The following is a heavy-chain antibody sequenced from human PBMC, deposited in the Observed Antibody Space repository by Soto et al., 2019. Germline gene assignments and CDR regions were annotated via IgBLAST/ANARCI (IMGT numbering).Heavy chain of an antibody. CDR1: GGSISTYY. V-gene: IGHV4-59*08. CDR2: IYYSGST. CDR3: ARHDPIGYYSYYMDV. Sequence: SETLSLTCTVSGGSISTYYWSWIRQPPGKGLEWIGYIYYSGSTNYNPSLKSRVTISVDTSKNQFSLKLISVTAADTAVYYCARHDPIGYYSYYMDVWGKGTTVTVSS. J-gene: IGHJ6*03.